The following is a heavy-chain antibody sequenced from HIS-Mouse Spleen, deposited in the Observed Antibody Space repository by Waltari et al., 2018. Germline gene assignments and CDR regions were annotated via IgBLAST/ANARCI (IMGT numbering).Heavy chain of an antibody. CDR1: GGSVSSYY. V-gene: IGHV4-59*02. CDR2: SSYSGST. D-gene: IGHD3-10*01. J-gene: IGHJ4*02. CDR3: ARVYYGSGSYYYYFDY. Sequence: QVQLQESGPGLVKPSETLSLTCTVSGGSVSSYYWSWIRQPPGKGLEWSGYSSYSGSTNYNPSLKSRCTISVDTSKNQFSLKLSSVTAADTAVYYCARVYYGSGSYYYYFDYWGQGTLVTVSS.